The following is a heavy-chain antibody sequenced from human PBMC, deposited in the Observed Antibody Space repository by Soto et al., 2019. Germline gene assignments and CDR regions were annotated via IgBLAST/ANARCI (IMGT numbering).Heavy chain of an antibody. D-gene: IGHD6-13*01. CDR3: AKDIEQAYYYGMDV. Sequence: PGGSLRLSCAASGFTFDDYTMHWVRQAPGKGLEWVSLISWDGGSTYYADSVKGRFTISRDNSKNSLYLQMNSLITEDTALYYCAKDIEQAYYYGMDVWGQGTTVTVSS. J-gene: IGHJ6*02. CDR2: ISWDGGST. V-gene: IGHV3-43*01. CDR1: GFTFDDYT.